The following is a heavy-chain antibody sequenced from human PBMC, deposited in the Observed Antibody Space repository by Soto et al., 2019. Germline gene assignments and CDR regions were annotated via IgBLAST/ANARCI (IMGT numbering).Heavy chain of an antibody. CDR1: GGTFSSYA. CDR2: IIPIFGTA. J-gene: IGHJ6*02. V-gene: IGHV1-69*13. Sequence: SVKVSCKASGGTFSSYAISWVRQAPGQGLEWMGGIIPIFGTANYAQKFQGRVTITADESTSTAYMELSSLKSEDTAVYYCARDLGGITDFWRGYNYYYYGMDVWGQGTTVTVSS. CDR3: ARDLGGITDFWRGYNYYYYGMDV. D-gene: IGHD3-3*01.